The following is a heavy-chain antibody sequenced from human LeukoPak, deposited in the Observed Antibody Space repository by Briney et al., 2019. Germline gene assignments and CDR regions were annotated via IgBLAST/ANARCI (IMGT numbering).Heavy chain of an antibody. Sequence: PGGSLRLSCAASGFPFSSYAMHWVRQAPGKGLEYVSAISSNGGSTSYANSVKGRFTISRDNSKNTLYLQMNSLRAEDTAVYYCAKARGAVAFDYWGQGTLVTVSS. CDR2: ISSNGGST. J-gene: IGHJ4*02. V-gene: IGHV3-64*01. D-gene: IGHD6-19*01. CDR1: GFPFSSYA. CDR3: AKARGAVAFDY.